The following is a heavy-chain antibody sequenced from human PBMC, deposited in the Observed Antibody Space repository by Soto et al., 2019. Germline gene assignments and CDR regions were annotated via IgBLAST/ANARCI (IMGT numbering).Heavy chain of an antibody. Sequence: PGGSLRLSCAASGFTFSSYGMHWVRQAPGKGLEWVAVISYDGSNKYYADSVKGRFTISRDNSKNTLYLQMNSLRAEDTAVYYGAKDQPPVNTFDDWGQGTLVTVSS. CDR2: ISYDGSNK. CDR3: AKDQPPVNTFDD. J-gene: IGHJ4*02. V-gene: IGHV3-30*18. CDR1: GFTFSSYG.